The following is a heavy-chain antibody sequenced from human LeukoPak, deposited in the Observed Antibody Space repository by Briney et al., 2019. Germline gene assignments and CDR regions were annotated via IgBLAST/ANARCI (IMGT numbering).Heavy chain of an antibody. D-gene: IGHD1-1*01. CDR3: ARVTSGIFHY. J-gene: IGHJ4*02. CDR2: TYFRSKWNY. Sequence: SQTLSLTCAISGDSVSSNRVTWNWVRQSPSRGLEWLGRTYFRSKWNYDYAVSVIGRITINPDASKNLFSLQLNSVTPEDTAVYYCARVTSGIFHYWGQGTLVTVS. CDR1: GDSVSSNRVT. V-gene: IGHV6-1*01.